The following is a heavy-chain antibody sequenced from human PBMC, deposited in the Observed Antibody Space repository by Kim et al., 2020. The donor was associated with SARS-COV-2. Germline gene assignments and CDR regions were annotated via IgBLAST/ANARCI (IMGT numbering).Heavy chain of an antibody. J-gene: IGHJ6*02. Sequence: WIRPPPGKGLEWIGYIYYSGSTYYNPSLKSRVTISVDRSKNQFSLKLSSVTAADTAVYYCARGYGSGSPYGMDVWGQGTTVTVSS. CDR2: IYYSGST. D-gene: IGHD3-10*01. CDR3: ARGYGSGSPYGMDV. V-gene: IGHV4-30-2*01.